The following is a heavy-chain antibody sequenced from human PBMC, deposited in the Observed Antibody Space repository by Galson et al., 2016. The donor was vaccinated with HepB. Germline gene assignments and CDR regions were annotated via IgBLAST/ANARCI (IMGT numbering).Heavy chain of an antibody. CDR3: ARDGSSRSSPNGFDI. CDR1: GFTFSDYY. Sequence: SLRLSCAASGFTFSDYYMSWIRQAPGKGLEWISYISSSRSYTKYADSVKGRFTISRDNAKNLLYLQMNSLRAEDTAVYYCARDGSSRSSPNGFDIWGQGTMVTVSS. V-gene: IGHV3-11*05. D-gene: IGHD6-13*01. CDR2: ISSSRSYT. J-gene: IGHJ3*02.